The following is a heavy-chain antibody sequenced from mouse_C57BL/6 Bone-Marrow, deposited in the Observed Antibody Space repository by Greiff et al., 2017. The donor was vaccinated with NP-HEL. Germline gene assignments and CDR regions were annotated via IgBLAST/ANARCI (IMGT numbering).Heavy chain of an antibody. Sequence: VQLQQSGAELVKPGASVKMSCKASGYTFTSYWITWVKQRPGQGLEWIGDIYPGSGSTNYNEKFKSKATLPVDKSSSTAYMQLSSLTSEDSAVYYCARRGDYATVVAGDYWGQGTTLTVSS. D-gene: IGHD1-1*01. J-gene: IGHJ2*01. CDR3: ARRGDYATVVAGDY. V-gene: IGHV1-55*01. CDR2: IYPGSGST. CDR1: GYTFTSYW.